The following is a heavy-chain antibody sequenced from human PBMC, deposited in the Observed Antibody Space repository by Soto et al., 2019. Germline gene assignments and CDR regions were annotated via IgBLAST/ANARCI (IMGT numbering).Heavy chain of an antibody. Sequence: ASETLSLTCTVSGGSVSSGSYYWSWIRQPPGKGLEWIGYIYYSGSTNYNPSLKSRVTISVDTSKNQFSLKLSSVTAADTAVYYCARGNYVDTGYYYSYYYGREGWGQGTTVIVSS. V-gene: IGHV4-61*01. CDR2: IYYSGST. J-gene: IGHJ6*02. CDR3: ARGNYVDTGYYYSYYYGREG. D-gene: IGHD4-17*01. CDR1: GGSVSSGSYY.